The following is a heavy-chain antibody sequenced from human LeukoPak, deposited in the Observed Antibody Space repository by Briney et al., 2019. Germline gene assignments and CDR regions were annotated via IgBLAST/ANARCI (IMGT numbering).Heavy chain of an antibody. CDR2: IRYDGSNK. D-gene: IGHD4/OR15-4a*01. Sequence: PGGSLRLSCAASGFTFSSYGMHWVRQAPGKGLEWVAFIRYDGSNKYYADSVKGRFTISRDNSKNTLYLQMNSLRAEDTAVYYCAKEAAYYPYYFDYWGQGTLVTVSS. CDR1: GFTFSSYG. CDR3: AKEAAYYPYYFDY. J-gene: IGHJ4*02. V-gene: IGHV3-30*02.